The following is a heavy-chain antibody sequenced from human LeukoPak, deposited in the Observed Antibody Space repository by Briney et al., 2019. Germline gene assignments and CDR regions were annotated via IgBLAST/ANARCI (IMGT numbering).Heavy chain of an antibody. V-gene: IGHV1-2*02. J-gene: IGHJ4*02. D-gene: IGHD6-6*01. CDR1: GYTSTGYY. CDR2: INPNSGGT. CDR3: ARTKTYSSSFDY. Sequence: ASVKVSCKASGYTSTGYYMHWVRQAPGQGLEWMGWINPNSGGTNYAQKFQGRVTMTRDTSISTAYMELSRLRSDGTAVYYCARTKTYSSSFDYWGQGTLVTVSS.